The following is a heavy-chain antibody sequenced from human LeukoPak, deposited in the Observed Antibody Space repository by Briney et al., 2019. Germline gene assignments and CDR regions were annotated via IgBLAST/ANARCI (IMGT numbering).Heavy chain of an antibody. Sequence: PSETLSLTCAVYGGSFSGYYWSWIRQPPGKGLEWIGEINHSGSTNYNPSLKSRVTISVDTSKNQFSLKLSSVTAADTAVYYCARGWRRNSGTDYWGQGTLVTVSS. J-gene: IGHJ4*02. D-gene: IGHD1-26*01. CDR3: ARGWRRNSGTDY. CDR1: GGSFSGYY. CDR2: INHSGST. V-gene: IGHV4-34*01.